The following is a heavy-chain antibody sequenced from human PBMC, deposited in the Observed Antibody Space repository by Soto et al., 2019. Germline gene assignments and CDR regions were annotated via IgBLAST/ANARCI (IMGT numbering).Heavy chain of an antibody. V-gene: IGHV1-18*01. D-gene: IGHD5-12*01. J-gene: IGHJ4*02. CDR3: SRGASPINY. CDR2: ISAYNGNT. CDR1: GYTFTNFG. Sequence: QVQLVQSGAEVKKPGASVKGSCKASGYTFTNFGISWVRQAPGQGLEWMGWISAYNGNTNYGQKFQGRVTMTTDTSTSTAYMEVRSLGFDGTAVYYCSRGASPINYWGQGTLVTVSS.